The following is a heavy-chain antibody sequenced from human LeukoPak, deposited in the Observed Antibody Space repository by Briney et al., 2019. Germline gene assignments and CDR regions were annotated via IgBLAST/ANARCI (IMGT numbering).Heavy chain of an antibody. V-gene: IGHV4-61*01. J-gene: IGHJ4*02. D-gene: IGHD6-13*01. Sequence: SETLSLTCTVSGGSFCSGNYYWGWVQQPPGKGLECIVFMSILGHTASNASLNTPLPISVDTSKNQFSLKLKSLTAADTAVYYCARVSVAGTGPDYWGQGTLVTVSS. CDR3: ARVSVAGTGPDY. CDR2: MSILGHT. CDR1: GGSFCSGNYY.